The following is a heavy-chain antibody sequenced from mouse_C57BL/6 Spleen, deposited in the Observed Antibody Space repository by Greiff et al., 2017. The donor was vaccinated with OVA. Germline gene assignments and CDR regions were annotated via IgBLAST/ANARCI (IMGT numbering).Heavy chain of an antibody. CDR1: GFTFSSYA. V-gene: IGHV5-4*01. J-gene: IGHJ3*01. Sequence: EVQVVESGGGLVKPGGSLKLSCAASGFTFSSYAMSWVRQTPEKRLEWVATISDGGSYTYYPDNVKGRFTLSRDNAKNNLYLQMSHLNTEDTAMYYCARDGKGYYGSSSRWFAYWGQGTLVTVSA. D-gene: IGHD1-1*01. CDR2: ISDGGSYT. CDR3: ARDGKGYYGSSSRWFAY.